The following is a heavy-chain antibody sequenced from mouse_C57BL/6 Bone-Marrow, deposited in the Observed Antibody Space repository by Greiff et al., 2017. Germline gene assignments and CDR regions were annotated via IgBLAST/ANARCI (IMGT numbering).Heavy chain of an antibody. CDR2: INPNNGGT. CDR3: AREGYYAKGY. CDR1: GYTFTDYY. V-gene: IGHV1-26*01. J-gene: IGHJ4*01. Sequence: VQLQQSGPELVKPGASVKISCKASGYTFTDYYMSWVKQSHGKSLEWIGDINPNNGGTSYNQKFKGKATLTVDKSSSTAYMELRSLTSEDSAVYYCAREGYYAKGYWGQGTSVTVSS.